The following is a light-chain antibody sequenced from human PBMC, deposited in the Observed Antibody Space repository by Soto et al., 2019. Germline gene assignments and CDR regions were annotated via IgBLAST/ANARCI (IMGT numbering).Light chain of an antibody. Sequence: QSVLTQSSSASASLGSSVKLTCTLSSGHSTYIIAWHQQQPGKAPRYLMKLEGSGSYNKGSGIPDRFSGSSSGADRHLTISNLQFEDEADYYCETWDTNVVVFGGGTKLTVL. CDR1: SGHSTYI. CDR2: LEGSGSY. CDR3: ETWDTNVVV. V-gene: IGLV4-60*02. J-gene: IGLJ2*01.